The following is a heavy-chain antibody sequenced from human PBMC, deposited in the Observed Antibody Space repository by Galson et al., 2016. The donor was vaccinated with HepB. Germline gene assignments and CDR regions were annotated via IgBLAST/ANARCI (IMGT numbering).Heavy chain of an antibody. CDR3: ARLRVTATNWRWFDP. Sequence: ETLSLTCAVDGGSFTAYHWTWIRQPPGKGLEWIGEINDSGPINYNPSLKDRVTMSVGTSKYQFSLRLISVTAADTAIYYCARLRVTATNWRWFDPWGQGGLVTVSS. CDR1: GGSFTAYH. V-gene: IGHV4-34*01. J-gene: IGHJ5*02. D-gene: IGHD2-21*02. CDR2: INDSGPI.